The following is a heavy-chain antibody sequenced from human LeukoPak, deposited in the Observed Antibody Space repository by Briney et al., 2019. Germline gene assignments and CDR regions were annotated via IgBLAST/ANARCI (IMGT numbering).Heavy chain of an antibody. CDR2: ISSSGDIK. CDR1: GLTFSDYY. CDR3: AREKVAGAFDS. V-gene: IGHV3-11*01. J-gene: IGHJ4*02. Sequence: GGSLRLSCAASGLTFSDYYMSWIRQAPGKGLEWVSDISSSGDIKSYPDSVKGRFTVSRDNAKKSLHLQMNSLRAEDTAVYFCAREKVAGAFDSWGRGTLVTVSS. D-gene: IGHD6-19*01.